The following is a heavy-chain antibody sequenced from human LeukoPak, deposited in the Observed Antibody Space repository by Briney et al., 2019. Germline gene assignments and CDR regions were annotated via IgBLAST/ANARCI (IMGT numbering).Heavy chain of an antibody. J-gene: IGHJ4*02. CDR2: INTNTGNP. CDR1: GYTFTNYA. CDR3: ARDNHYYDSSGHGREPRY. D-gene: IGHD3-22*01. V-gene: IGHV7-4-1*02. Sequence: ASVKVSCKASGYTFTNYALHWVRQAPGQGLEWMGWINTNTGNPTYAQGFTGRFVFSLDTSVSTAYLQISSLKAEDTAVYYCARDNHYYDSSGHGREPRYWGQGTLVTVSS.